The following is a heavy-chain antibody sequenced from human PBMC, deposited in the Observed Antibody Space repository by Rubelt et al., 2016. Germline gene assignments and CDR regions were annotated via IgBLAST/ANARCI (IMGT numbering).Heavy chain of an antibody. J-gene: IGHJ4*02. CDR1: GYTLTELS. Sequence: QVQLVQSGAEVKKPGASVKVSCKVSGYTLTELSMHWVRQAPGKGLEWMGGLDPEDGETIYAQQFQGRVTMTEDKSKDTAHMELGSLGYEDTAGHYCHGIWGSYIDYWGQGTLVTVSS. D-gene: IGHD3-16*01. V-gene: IGHV1-24*01. CDR3: HGIWGSYIDY. CDR2: LDPEDGET.